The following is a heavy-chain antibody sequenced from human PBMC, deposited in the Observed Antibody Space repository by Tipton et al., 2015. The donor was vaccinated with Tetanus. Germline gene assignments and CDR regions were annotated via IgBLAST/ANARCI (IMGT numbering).Heavy chain of an antibody. CDR3: AKTGWFGHMPAFDF. V-gene: IGHV4-59*01. CDR2: IHYSGST. J-gene: IGHJ4*02. Sequence: SWVRQTPGKGLEWIGYIHYSGSTNYNPSLKSRVTISVDTSKSQFSLKLSSVTAADTAVYYCAKTGWFGHMPAFDFWGQGALVTVPS. D-gene: IGHD3-10*01.